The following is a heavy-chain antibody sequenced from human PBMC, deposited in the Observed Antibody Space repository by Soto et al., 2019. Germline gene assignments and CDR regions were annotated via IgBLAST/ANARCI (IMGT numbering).Heavy chain of an antibody. J-gene: IGHJ4*02. CDR1: GFTFSDAA. Sequence: EVQLVGSGGGLVQPGGSLKLSCAASGFTFSDAALHWVRQASGKGLEWVGRIRAKAYSYATAYAASVKGRFTISRDDSKNTAYLQMNSLKTEDTAVYYCTRHSVDYWGQGTLVTVSS. V-gene: IGHV3-73*01. CDR3: TRHSVDY. CDR2: IRAKAYSYAT.